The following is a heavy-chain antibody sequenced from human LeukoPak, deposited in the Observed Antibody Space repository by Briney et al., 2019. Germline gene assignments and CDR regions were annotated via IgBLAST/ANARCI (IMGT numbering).Heavy chain of an antibody. CDR3: ARVGASGSYYEFDY. V-gene: IGHV4-39*07. CDR2: IYYSGST. Sequence: SETLSLTCTVSGGSISSSSYYWGWIRQPPGKGLEWIGSIYYSGSTYYNPSLKSRVTISVDTSKNQFSLKLSSVTAADTAVYYCARVGASGSYYEFDYWGQGTLVTVSS. D-gene: IGHD1-26*01. CDR1: GGSISSSSYY. J-gene: IGHJ4*02.